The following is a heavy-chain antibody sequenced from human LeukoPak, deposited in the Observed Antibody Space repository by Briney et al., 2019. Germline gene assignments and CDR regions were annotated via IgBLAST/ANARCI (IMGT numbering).Heavy chain of an antibody. Sequence: ASVKVSCKASGYRFTAYGVGWLRQAPGHGLEWVGWMNPNSGNTGYAQRFQGRVTMTRNTSIGTAYMELSSLRSEDTAVYYCARYVERYYYYYGMDVWGQGTTVTVSS. J-gene: IGHJ6*02. CDR1: GYRFTAYG. D-gene: IGHD3-16*01. CDR2: MNPNSGNT. V-gene: IGHV1-8*01. CDR3: ARYVERYYYYYGMDV.